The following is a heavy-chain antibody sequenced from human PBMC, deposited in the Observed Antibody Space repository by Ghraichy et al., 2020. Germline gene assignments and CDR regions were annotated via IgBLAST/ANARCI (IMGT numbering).Heavy chain of an antibody. Sequence: GGSLRLSCAASGFTFSTYGMHWVRQAPGKGLEWVAVIWYDGSNKYYADSMKGRFTVSRDNSKNTLYLQMDSLRAEDTAVYYCARDNYHDNSGSYLYYFDYWGQGTLVTVSS. CDR2: IWYDGSNK. CDR3: ARDNYHDNSGSYLYYFDY. J-gene: IGHJ4*02. V-gene: IGHV3-33*01. CDR1: GFTFSTYG. D-gene: IGHD3-22*01.